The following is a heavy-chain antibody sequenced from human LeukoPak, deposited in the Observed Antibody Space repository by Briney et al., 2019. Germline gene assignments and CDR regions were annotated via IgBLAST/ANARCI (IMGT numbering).Heavy chain of an antibody. J-gene: IGHJ4*02. Sequence: GESLKISCKGSGYGFTSYWIGWVRPMPGKGLEGMGIIYPGDSDTRYSPSFQGQVTISADKSISTAYLQWSSLKASDTAIYYCARFGVYCSSTSCWVDYWGQGTLVTVSS. D-gene: IGHD2-2*01. CDR3: ARFGVYCSSTSCWVDY. V-gene: IGHV5-51*01. CDR2: IYPGDSDT. CDR1: GYGFTSYW.